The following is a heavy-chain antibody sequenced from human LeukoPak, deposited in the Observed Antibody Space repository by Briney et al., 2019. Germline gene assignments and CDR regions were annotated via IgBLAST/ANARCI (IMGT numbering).Heavy chain of an antibody. J-gene: IGHJ4*02. D-gene: IGHD2-2*01. Sequence: GGSLRLSCAASGFTVSSNYMSWVRQAPGKGLEWVSVIYSGGSTFYADSVKGRFTISRDNSKNTLYLQMNSLRDGGTAVYYSARDLGVNTYATGKWGQGTLVTVSS. V-gene: IGHV3-66*01. CDR3: ARDLGVNTYATGK. CDR2: IYSGGST. CDR1: GFTVSSNY.